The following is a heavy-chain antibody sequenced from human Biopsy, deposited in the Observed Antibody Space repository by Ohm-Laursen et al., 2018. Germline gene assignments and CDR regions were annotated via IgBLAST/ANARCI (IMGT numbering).Heavy chain of an antibody. V-gene: IGHV1-69*01. J-gene: IGHJ4*02. Sequence: GSSVKVSCKAPGGTFSNYGVNWVRQAPGQGLEWMGGIIPIFGTANYAQKFQGRVTITADESTSTAYMELSSLRSDDTAVYYRARDALGGGSYRFFYWGQGSLVTVSS. CDR1: GGTFSNYG. D-gene: IGHD1-26*01. CDR2: IIPIFGTA. CDR3: ARDALGGGSYRFFY.